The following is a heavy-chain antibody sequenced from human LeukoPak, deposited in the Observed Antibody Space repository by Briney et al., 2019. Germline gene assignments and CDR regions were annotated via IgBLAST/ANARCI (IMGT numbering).Heavy chain of an antibody. V-gene: IGHV1-18*01. Sequence: ASAKVSCKASGYTFTSYGISWVRQAPGQGLEWMGWISAYNGNTNYAQKLQGRVTMTTDTSTSTAYMELRSLRSDDTAVYYCATDLQYSSGWDYAFDIWGQGTMVTVSS. CDR1: GYTFTSYG. CDR3: ATDLQYSSGWDYAFDI. CDR2: ISAYNGNT. D-gene: IGHD6-19*01. J-gene: IGHJ3*02.